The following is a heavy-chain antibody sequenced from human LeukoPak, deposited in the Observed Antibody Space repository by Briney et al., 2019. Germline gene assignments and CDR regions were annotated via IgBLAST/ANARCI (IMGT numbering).Heavy chain of an antibody. V-gene: IGHV1-24*01. J-gene: IGHJ4*02. CDR3: ATRRGTYYYGSGSYFDY. CDR1: GYTLTELS. D-gene: IGHD3-10*01. CDR2: FDPEDGET. Sequence: ASVKVSCKVSGYTLTELSMHWVRQAPGKGLEWMGGFDPEDGETIYAQKFQGRVTMTEGTSTDTAYMELSSLRSEDTAVYYCATRRGTYYYGSGSYFDYWGQGTLVTVSS.